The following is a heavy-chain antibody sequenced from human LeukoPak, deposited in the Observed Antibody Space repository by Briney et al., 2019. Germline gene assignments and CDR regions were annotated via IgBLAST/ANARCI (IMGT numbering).Heavy chain of an antibody. V-gene: IGHV1-46*01. Sequence: ASVKVSCKASGYTFTSYYMHWVRQAPGQGLEWMGIINPSGGSTSYAQKFQGRVTMTRDTSTSTVYMELSRLRSDDTAVYYCARSTGTYYFDYWGQGTLVTVSS. D-gene: IGHD1-7*01. CDR2: INPSGGST. J-gene: IGHJ4*02. CDR1: GYTFTSYY. CDR3: ARSTGTYYFDY.